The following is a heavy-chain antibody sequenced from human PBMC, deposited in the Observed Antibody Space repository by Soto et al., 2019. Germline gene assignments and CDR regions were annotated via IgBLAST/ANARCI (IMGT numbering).Heavy chain of an antibody. CDR1: GGSISSDIHY. Sequence: AETLSLTCDVSGGSISSDIHYWGWIRQPPGKGLEWIGTIYYSGNIYNNPSLRSRITINPDTSKNQISLQLNSVTPEDTAVYYCVRLIGNSWLDYWGQGTLVTVSS. J-gene: IGHJ4*02. D-gene: IGHD6-13*01. CDR2: IYYSGNI. V-gene: IGHV4-39*01. CDR3: VRLIGNSWLDY.